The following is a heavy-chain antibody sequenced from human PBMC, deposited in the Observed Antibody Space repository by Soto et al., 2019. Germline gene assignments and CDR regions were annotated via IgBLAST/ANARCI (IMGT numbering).Heavy chain of an antibody. D-gene: IGHD6-13*01. CDR1: GGTFSSYT. V-gene: IGHV1-69*08. CDR2: IIPILGIA. Sequence: QVQLVQSGAEVKKPGSSVKVSCKASGGTFSSYTISWVRQAPGQGLEWMGRIIPILGIANYAQKFQGRVTITADKSTSTADMELSSLRSEDTAVYYCARDRIGIAAAGWVDYWGQGTLVTVSS. J-gene: IGHJ4*02. CDR3: ARDRIGIAAAGWVDY.